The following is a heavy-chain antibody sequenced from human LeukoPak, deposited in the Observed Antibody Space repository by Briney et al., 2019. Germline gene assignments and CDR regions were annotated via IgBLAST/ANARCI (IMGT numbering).Heavy chain of an antibody. CDR3: ARDGGAAGVDAFDI. CDR2: IWYDGNNK. J-gene: IGHJ3*02. Sequence: GGSLRLSCAASGFTFSSNDMHWVRQAPGKGLEWVAVIWYDGNNKYYADSVKGRFTISRDNSKNTLFLQMNSLRAEDTAVYYCARDGGAAGVDAFDIWGQGTMVTVSS. V-gene: IGHV3-33*01. D-gene: IGHD6-25*01. CDR1: GFTFSSND.